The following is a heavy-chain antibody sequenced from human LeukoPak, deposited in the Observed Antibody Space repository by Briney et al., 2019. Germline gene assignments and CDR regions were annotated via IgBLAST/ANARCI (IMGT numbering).Heavy chain of an antibody. J-gene: IGHJ4*02. CDR1: GFTFSSYS. CDR3: AREARSSYYYDSSGYYAFDY. Sequence: GGSLRLSCAASGFTFSSYSMNWVRQAPGKGLEWVSSISSSSSYIYYADSVKGRFTISRDNAKNSLYLQMNSLRAEDTAVYYCAREARSSYYYDSSGYYAFDYWGQGTLVTVSS. CDR2: ISSSSSYI. V-gene: IGHV3-21*01. D-gene: IGHD3-22*01.